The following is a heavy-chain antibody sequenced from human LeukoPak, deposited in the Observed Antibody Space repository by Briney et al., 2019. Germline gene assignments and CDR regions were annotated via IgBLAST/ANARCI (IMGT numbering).Heavy chain of an antibody. D-gene: IGHD5-18*01. CDR2: IYPGDSDT. V-gene: IGHV5-51*01. J-gene: IGHJ4*02. CDR1: GYRFTSYW. Sequence: GESLKISCKGSGYRFTSYWIGWVRQMPGKGLEWMGIIYPGDSDTRYSPSFQGQVTISADKSISTAYLQWSSLKASDTAMYYCARHGGYSYGTNYFDYWGQGTLVTVSS. CDR3: ARHGGYSYGTNYFDY.